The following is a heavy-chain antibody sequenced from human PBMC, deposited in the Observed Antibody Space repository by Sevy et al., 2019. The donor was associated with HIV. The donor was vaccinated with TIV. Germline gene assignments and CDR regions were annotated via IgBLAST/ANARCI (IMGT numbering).Heavy chain of an antibody. J-gene: IGHJ4*02. CDR1: GFTFRKYG. V-gene: IGHV3-33*01. Sequence: GGSLRLSCAASGFTFRKYGMHWVRQAPGKGLEWVAVIWYDGSEKYYADSVKGRFTISRDNSKDTMYLQMSSLRAEDTVVYYCVRDPQINDIAETGIIHWGQGTLVTVSS. CDR2: IWYDGSEK. D-gene: IGHD6-13*01. CDR3: VRDPQINDIAETGIIH.